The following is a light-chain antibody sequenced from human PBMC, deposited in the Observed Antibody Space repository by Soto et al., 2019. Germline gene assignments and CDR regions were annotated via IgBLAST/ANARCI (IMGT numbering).Light chain of an antibody. V-gene: IGLV3-1*01. CDR3: QAWDSSTYV. J-gene: IGLJ1*01. Sequence: SYELTQPPSVPVSPGQTASITCSGDKLGDKYACWYQQKPGQSPVLVIYQDNKRPSGIPERFSGSNSGNTATLTISGTQAMDEADYYCQAWDSSTYVFGTGTKLTVL. CDR1: KLGDKY. CDR2: QDN.